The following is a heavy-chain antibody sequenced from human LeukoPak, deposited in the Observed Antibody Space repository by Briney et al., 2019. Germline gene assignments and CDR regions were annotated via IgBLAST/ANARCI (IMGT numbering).Heavy chain of an antibody. CDR3: ARDGTKAGYYDFWSGYYLGHYFDY. CDR2: ISSSSSYI. Sequence: GGSLRLSCAASGFTFSSYSMNWVRQAPGKGLEWVSSISSSSSYIYYADSVKGRFTISRDNAKNSLYLQMNGLRAEDTAVYYCARDGTKAGYYDFWSGYYLGHYFDYWGQGTLVTVSS. D-gene: IGHD3-3*01. CDR1: GFTFSSYS. V-gene: IGHV3-21*01. J-gene: IGHJ4*02.